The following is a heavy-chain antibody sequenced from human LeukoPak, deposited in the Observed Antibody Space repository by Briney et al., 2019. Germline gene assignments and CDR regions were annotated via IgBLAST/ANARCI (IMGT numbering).Heavy chain of an antibody. CDR2: IFYSGST. CDR1: SGSISTSNYY. V-gene: IGHV4-39*07. CDR3: ARAYSSGWSNWFDP. Sequence: SETLSLTCTVSSGSISTSNYYWGWVRQPPGKALEWIGNIFYSGSTYYSPSLKSRVTISVDTSKNQFSLKLSSVTAADTAVYYCARAYSSGWSNWFDPWGQGTLVTVSS. D-gene: IGHD6-19*01. J-gene: IGHJ5*02.